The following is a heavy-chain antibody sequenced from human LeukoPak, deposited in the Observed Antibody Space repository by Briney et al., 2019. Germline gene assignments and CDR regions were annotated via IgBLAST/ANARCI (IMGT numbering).Heavy chain of an antibody. CDR2: ISNSETT. J-gene: IGHJ5*02. V-gene: IGHV4-59*02. CDR1: GGSVTSYY. Sequence: SETLSLTCSVSGGSVTSYYWNWVRQTPGKGLEWIGYISNSETTDYGPSFKSRVTLSLDTSKNQFSLKLSSVTAADTAVYYCARVYYGDYGVNWFDPWGQGTLVTVSS. D-gene: IGHD4-17*01. CDR3: ARVYYGDYGVNWFDP.